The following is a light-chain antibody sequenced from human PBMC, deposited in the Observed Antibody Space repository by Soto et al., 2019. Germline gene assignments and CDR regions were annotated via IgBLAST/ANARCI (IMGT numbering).Light chain of an antibody. J-gene: IGLJ2*01. CDR2: EGS. Sequence: QSALTQPASVSGSPGQSITISCTGTSSDVGSYNLVSWYQQHPGKAPKLMIYEGSKRPSGVSNPFSGSKSGNTASLTISGLQAEDEADYYCCSYAGSSTFVFGGGTKLTVL. CDR1: SSDVGSYNL. V-gene: IGLV2-23*03. CDR3: CSYAGSSTFV.